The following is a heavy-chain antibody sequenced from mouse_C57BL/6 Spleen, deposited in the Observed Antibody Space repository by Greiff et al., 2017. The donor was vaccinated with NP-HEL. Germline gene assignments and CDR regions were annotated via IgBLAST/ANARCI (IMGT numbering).Heavy chain of an antibody. CDR2: IRNKANGYTT. J-gene: IGHJ2*01. CDR3: ARYVDVGRYYFDY. CDR1: GFTFTDYY. V-gene: IGHV7-3*01. D-gene: IGHD6-1*01. Sequence: EVQLVESGGGLVQPGGSLSLSCAASGFTFTDYYMSWVRQPPGKALEWLGFIRNKANGYTTEYSASVKGRFTISRDNSQSILYLQMNALRAEDSATYYCARYVDVGRYYFDYWGQGTTLTVSS.